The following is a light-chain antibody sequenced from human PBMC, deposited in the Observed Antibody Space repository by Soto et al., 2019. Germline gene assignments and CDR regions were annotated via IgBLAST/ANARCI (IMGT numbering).Light chain of an antibody. V-gene: IGKV1-17*01. CDR3: LQHNTYPIT. Sequence: DIPMTQSPSSLSASVGDRVTITCRASQGIRNDLSWYQQKPGKVPKRLISAASSLQSGVPSRFSGSGSGTEFTLTISSLQPEDFATYYCLQHNTYPITFGRGTKVEIK. CDR1: QGIRND. J-gene: IGKJ4*01. CDR2: AAS.